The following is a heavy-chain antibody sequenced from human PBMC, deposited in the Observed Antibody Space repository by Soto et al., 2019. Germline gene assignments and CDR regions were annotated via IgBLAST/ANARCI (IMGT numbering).Heavy chain of an antibody. V-gene: IGHV4-59*01. J-gene: IGHJ5*02. CDR3: ARGGSSWYFGWFDP. Sequence: SETLSLTCTVSGGSISSYYWSWIRQPPGKGLEWIGYIYYSGSTNYNPSLKSRVTISVDTSKNQFSLKLSSVTAADTAVYYCARGGSSWYFGWFDPWGQGTLVTVSS. D-gene: IGHD6-13*01. CDR2: IYYSGST. CDR1: GGSISSYY.